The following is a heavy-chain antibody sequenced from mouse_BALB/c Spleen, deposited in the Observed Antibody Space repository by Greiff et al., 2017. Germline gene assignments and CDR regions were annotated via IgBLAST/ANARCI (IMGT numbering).Heavy chain of an antibody. D-gene: IGHD1-1*01. CDR2: ISSGGST. J-gene: IGHJ2*01. Sequence: EVQLVESGGGLVKPGGSLKLSCAASGFTFSSYAMSWVRQTPEKRLEWVASISSGGSTYYPDSVKGRFTISRDNARNILYLQMSSLRSEDTAMYYCAREGPYGSSYFDYWGQGTTLTVSS. CDR3: AREGPYGSSYFDY. CDR1: GFTFSSYA. V-gene: IGHV5-6-5*01.